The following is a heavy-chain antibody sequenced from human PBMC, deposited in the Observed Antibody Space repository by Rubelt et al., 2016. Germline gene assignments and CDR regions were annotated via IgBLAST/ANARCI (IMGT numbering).Heavy chain of an antibody. V-gene: IGHV1-69*04. D-gene: IGHD1-26*01. Sequence: QVQLVQSGAEVKKPGSSVKVSCKASGGTFSSYAISWVRQAPGQGLEWMGRIIPILGIANYGQNCQVRVTITADKSPGRAYMELSSLRSEDTAVYYCAGDSGSPRGGGHDYWGQGTLVTVSS. CDR1: GGTFSSYA. CDR2: IIPILGIA. J-gene: IGHJ4*02. CDR3: AGDSGSPRGGGHDY.